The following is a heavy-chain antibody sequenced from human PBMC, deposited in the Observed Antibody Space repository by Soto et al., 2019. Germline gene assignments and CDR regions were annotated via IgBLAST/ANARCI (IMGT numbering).Heavy chain of an antibody. Sequence: ASVKVSCKTSGYTLTSYAMHWVRQAPGQRLEWMGWINAGDGDTKYSQKFQGRVTITRDTFANTAYMEVSSLRSEDTAIYYCARAHKTRGFYSHYYGADVWGQGTTATVSS. CDR2: INAGDGDT. CDR1: GYTLTSYA. CDR3: ARAHKTRGFYSHYYGADV. J-gene: IGHJ6*02. V-gene: IGHV1-3*01.